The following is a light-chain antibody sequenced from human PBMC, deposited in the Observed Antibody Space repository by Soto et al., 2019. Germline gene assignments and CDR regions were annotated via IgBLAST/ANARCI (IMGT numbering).Light chain of an antibody. V-gene: IGKV1-39*01. CDR3: PLCYSTPPWT. J-gene: IGKJ1*01. CDR1: QSIRSY. CDR2: AEC. Sequence: DIQMTQAPSSLSASVGDRVTITCRASQSIRSYLNWYQQKPGKAPKLLIYAECSLQSGVALRFSSNQSERDITLPSLSRDPEDLVCYYCPLCYSTPPWTLRQGPQVEIK.